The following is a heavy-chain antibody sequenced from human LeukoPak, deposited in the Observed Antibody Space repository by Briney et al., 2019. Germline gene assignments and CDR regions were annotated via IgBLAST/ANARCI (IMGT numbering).Heavy chain of an antibody. CDR2: ISAYNGNT. D-gene: IGHD1-26*01. V-gene: IGHV1-18*04. CDR1: GYTFTSYY. Sequence: ASVKVSCKASGYTFTSYYMNWVRQAPGQGLEWMGWISAYNGNTNYAQKLQGRVTMTTDTSTSTAYMELRSLRSDDTAIYYCAKEYTGTFSPFTSYFDNWGQGTLVTVSS. CDR3: AKEYTGTFSPFTSYFDN. J-gene: IGHJ4*02.